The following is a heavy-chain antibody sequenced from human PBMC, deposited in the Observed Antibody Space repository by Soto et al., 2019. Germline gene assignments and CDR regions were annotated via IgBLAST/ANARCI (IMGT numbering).Heavy chain of an antibody. J-gene: IGHJ4*02. CDR2: IDSDDGTT. V-gene: IGHV3-11*01. Sequence: AGGSLRLSCTASGFDFGDYYMSWIRQAPGKGLEWVSYIDSDDGTTYYTDSVKGRFTISRDNAKNSLYLQMNSLRVEDTAIYYCVRPYYTSSWFPFDRWGQGTLVTVSS. D-gene: IGHD3-3*01. CDR3: VRPYYTSSWFPFDR. CDR1: GFDFGDYY.